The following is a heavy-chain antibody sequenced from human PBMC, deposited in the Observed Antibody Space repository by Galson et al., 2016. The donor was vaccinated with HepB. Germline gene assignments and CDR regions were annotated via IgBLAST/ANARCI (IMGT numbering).Heavy chain of an antibody. CDR2: IYPGDSDT. Sequence: QSGAEVKKPGESLKISCKGSGYSFTSYWIGWVRQMPGKGLEWMGIIYPGDSDTRYSPSFQGQVTISADKSISTAYLQWSSLKASDTAMYYCARRAQCSGGSCYENFDYWGQGTLVTVSS. CDR1: GYSFTSYW. J-gene: IGHJ4*02. CDR3: ARRAQCSGGSCYENFDY. D-gene: IGHD2-15*01. V-gene: IGHV5-51*01.